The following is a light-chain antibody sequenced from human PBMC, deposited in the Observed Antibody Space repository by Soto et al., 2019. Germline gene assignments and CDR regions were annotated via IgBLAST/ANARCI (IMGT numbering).Light chain of an antibody. V-gene: IGLV2-14*01. J-gene: IGLJ1*01. CDR2: DVS. CDR1: SNDVGGYNY. CDR3: SSYTGGSALYV. Sequence: QSALTQPASVSGSPGQSITISCTGTSNDVGGYNYVSWYQQYPGKAPQLMIYDVSYRPSKISDRFSGSKSGNTASLTISGLQAEDEADYYCSSYTGGSALYVFGTGTKVTVL.